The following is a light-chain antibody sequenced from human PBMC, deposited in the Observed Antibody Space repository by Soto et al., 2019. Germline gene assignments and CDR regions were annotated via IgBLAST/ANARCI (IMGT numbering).Light chain of an antibody. V-gene: IGKV3D-15*01. CDR1: QTVNSN. Sequence: EIVMTQSPATLSVSPGERATLSCRASQTVNSNLAWYQKKPGQAPRLLIYGASTRAPGIPARFSGSGSGTEFTLTISSLQSEDFAVYYCLQYNNWPPLTFGGGTKVEIK. J-gene: IGKJ4*01. CDR2: GAS. CDR3: LQYNNWPPLT.